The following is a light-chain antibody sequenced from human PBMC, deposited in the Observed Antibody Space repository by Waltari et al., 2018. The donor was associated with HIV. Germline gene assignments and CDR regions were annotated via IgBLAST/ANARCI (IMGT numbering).Light chain of an antibody. V-gene: IGKV3-20*01. CDR3: HHYGGAVWT. CDR1: PTVPNNN. CDR2: GAS. J-gene: IGKJ1*01. Sequence: EIALTQSPGALSLSPGERATLSCRANPTVPNNNLAWFQQRPGQTPRLLIYGASHRAAGIPDRFSGSGSRSDFTLTINSLEPGDFAVYYCHHYGGAVWTFGQGARVEFK.